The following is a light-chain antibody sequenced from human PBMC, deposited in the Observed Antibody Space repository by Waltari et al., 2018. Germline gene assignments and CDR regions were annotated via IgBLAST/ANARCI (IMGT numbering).Light chain of an antibody. CDR3: SSYVGSSIWGVV. CDR1: SGDVGGSNY. Sequence: QSALTQPPSASGSPGQSVTISSTGSSGDVGGSNYVSWFQQHPGKAPKRMIYEVSKRPSGVPDRCSGSKAGNTASLTVSGLQAEDEADYYCSSYVGSSIWGVVFGGGTKLTVL. J-gene: IGLJ3*02. CDR2: EVS. V-gene: IGLV2-8*01.